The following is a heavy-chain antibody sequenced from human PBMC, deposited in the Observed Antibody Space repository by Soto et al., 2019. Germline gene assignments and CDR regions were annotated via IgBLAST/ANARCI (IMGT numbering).Heavy chain of an antibody. D-gene: IGHD4-17*01. J-gene: IGHJ4*02. CDR2: IYSGGST. CDR1: VFTVSSNY. CDR3: AREGIRSPLYY. Sequence: EVQLVESGGGLVQPGGSLRLSCAVSVFTVSSNYMSWVRQAPGKGLEWVSLIYSGGSTYYADSVKGRFTISRDNSKNTLYLQMNRLRPEDTAVYYCAREGIRSPLYYWGQGTLVTVSS. V-gene: IGHV3-66*01.